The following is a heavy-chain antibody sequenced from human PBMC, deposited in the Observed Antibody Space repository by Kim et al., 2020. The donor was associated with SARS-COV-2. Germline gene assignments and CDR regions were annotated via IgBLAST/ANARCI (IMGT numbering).Heavy chain of an antibody. CDR2: T. J-gene: IGHJ4*02. V-gene: IGHV3-53*01. Sequence: TYYADSGKGRFTISRDNSKNTLYLQMNSLRAEDTAVYYCARDTVAGHFDYWGQGTLVTVSS. D-gene: IGHD6-19*01. CDR3: ARDTVAGHFDY.